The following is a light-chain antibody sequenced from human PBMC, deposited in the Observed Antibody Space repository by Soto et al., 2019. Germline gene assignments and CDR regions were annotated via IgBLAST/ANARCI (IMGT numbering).Light chain of an antibody. V-gene: IGKV3D-20*02. CDR3: QQRSNWPRT. CDR1: QSVSSSY. J-gene: IGKJ1*01. CDR2: GAS. Sequence: EIVLIQSPATLSLSPGERATLSCRASQSVSSSYLAWYQQKPGQAPRLLIYGASSRATGIPDRFSGSGSGTDFTLTISSLEPEDFAVYYCQQRSNWPRTFGQGTKVDIK.